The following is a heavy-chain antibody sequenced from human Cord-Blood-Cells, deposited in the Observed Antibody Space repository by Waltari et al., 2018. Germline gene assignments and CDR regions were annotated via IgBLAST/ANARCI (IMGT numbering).Heavy chain of an antibody. CDR1: GYTLTELS. CDR3: ATERRSGSGSYYCDY. V-gene: IGHV1-24*01. D-gene: IGHD3-10*01. J-gene: IGHJ4*02. Sequence: QVQLVQAGAEVKKPGASVKVSCKVSGYTLTELSMHWVRQAPGKGLEWTGGFDPGEGETIDAQKLQGRVTMPGYPSTDTAYMELSSLRSEDTAVYYCATERRSGSGSYYCDYWGQGTLVTVPS. CDR2: FDPGEGET.